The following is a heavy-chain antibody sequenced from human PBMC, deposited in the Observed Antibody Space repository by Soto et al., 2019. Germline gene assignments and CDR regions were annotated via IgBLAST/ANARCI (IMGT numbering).Heavy chain of an antibody. D-gene: IGHD2-2*01. V-gene: IGHV1-2*04. J-gene: IGHJ6*02. CDR3: ARGSCSSTSCSHDSQNYYYGMDV. Sequence: ASVKVSCKASGYTFTGYYMHWVRQAPGQGLEWMGWINPNSGGTNYAQKFQGWVTMTRDTSISTAYMELSRLRSDDTAVYYCARGSCSSTSCSHDSQNYYYGMDVWGQGTTVTVSS. CDR2: INPNSGGT. CDR1: GYTFTGYY.